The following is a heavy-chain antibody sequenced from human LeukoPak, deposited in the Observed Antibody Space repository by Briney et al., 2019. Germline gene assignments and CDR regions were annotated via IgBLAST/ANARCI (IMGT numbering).Heavy chain of an antibody. Sequence: PGGSLRLSCAASGFTFSSYSMNWVRQAPGKGLEWVSFISSSSNYIYYEDSVKGRFTISRDNAKNSLYLQMSSLRAEDTAVYYCAREKIVGATPDAFDIWGQGTMVIVSS. CDR1: GFTFSSYS. CDR2: ISSSSNYI. CDR3: AREKIVGATPDAFDI. D-gene: IGHD1-26*01. J-gene: IGHJ3*02. V-gene: IGHV3-21*01.